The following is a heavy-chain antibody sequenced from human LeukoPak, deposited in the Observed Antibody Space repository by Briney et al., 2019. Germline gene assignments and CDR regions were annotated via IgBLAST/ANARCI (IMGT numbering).Heavy chain of an antibody. CDR2: ISGSGGST. D-gene: IGHD3-22*01. Sequence: GGSLRLSCAASGFTFSSYAMSWVRQAPGKGLEWVSAISGSGGSTYYADSVKGRFAISRDNSKNTLYLQMNSLRAEDTAVYYCAKEGYYDSSGYYLRWGQGTLVTVSS. V-gene: IGHV3-23*01. CDR1: GFTFSSYA. CDR3: AKEGYYDSSGYYLR. J-gene: IGHJ4*02.